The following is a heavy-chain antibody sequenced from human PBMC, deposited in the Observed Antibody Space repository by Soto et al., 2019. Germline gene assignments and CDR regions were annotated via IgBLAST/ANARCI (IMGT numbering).Heavy chain of an antibody. Sequence: QVQLVESGGGVVQPGRSLRLSCAASGFTFSSYAMHWVRQAPGKGLEWVAVISYDGSNKYYADSVKGRITISRDNSKNTLYLQMNSLRAEDTAVYYCARSRPRYGMDVWGQGTTVTVSS. J-gene: IGHJ6*02. CDR1: GFTFSSYA. V-gene: IGHV3-30-3*01. CDR3: ARSRPRYGMDV. CDR2: ISYDGSNK. D-gene: IGHD6-6*01.